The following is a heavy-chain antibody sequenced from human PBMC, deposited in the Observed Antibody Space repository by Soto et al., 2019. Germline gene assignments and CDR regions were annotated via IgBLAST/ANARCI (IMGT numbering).Heavy chain of an antibody. CDR1: GFTFDDYA. CDR2: ISWDGGST. Sequence: GGSLRLSCAASGFTFDDYAMHWVRQAPGKGLEWVSLISWDGGSTYYADSVKGRFTISRDNSKNSLYLQMNSLRAEDTALYYCTGGSYGMDVWGQGTTVTVSS. CDR3: TGGSYGMDV. J-gene: IGHJ6*02. V-gene: IGHV3-43D*04. D-gene: IGHD3-16*01.